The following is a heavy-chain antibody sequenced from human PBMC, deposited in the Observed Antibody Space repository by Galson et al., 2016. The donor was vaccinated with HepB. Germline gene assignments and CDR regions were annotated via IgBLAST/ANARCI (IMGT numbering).Heavy chain of an antibody. CDR3: ARDQKTSPTRLHSYQYGINV. D-gene: IGHD1-7*01. Sequence: SVKVSCKASGDTFSNYAFSWVRQAPGQGLEWMGGISPIFGTTNYAQKFQDRVTISADIATSTVYMELSSLRSEDTAVYYCARDQKTSPTRLHSYQYGINVWGPGTTVTVSS. J-gene: IGHJ6*02. V-gene: IGHV1-69*06. CDR1: GDTFSNYA. CDR2: ISPIFGTT.